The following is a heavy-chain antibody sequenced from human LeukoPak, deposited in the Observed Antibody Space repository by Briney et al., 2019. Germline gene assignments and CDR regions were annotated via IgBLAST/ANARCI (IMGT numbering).Heavy chain of an antibody. Sequence: ASVKVSCKASGYTFSSYGISWVRQAPGQGLEWMGWISAYSGDTNYAQRVQGRVTMTTDTSTSTVYMELRSLRSDDTAMYYCARDRGYYYDSSAYYSNAAYFDYWGQGALVTVPS. D-gene: IGHD3-22*01. CDR3: ARDRGYYYDSSAYYSNAAYFDY. CDR2: ISAYSGDT. J-gene: IGHJ4*02. V-gene: IGHV1-18*01. CDR1: GYTFSSYG.